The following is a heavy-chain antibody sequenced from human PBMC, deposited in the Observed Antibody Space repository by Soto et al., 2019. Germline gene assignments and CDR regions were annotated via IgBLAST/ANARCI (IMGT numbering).Heavy chain of an antibody. J-gene: IGHJ5*02. D-gene: IGHD4-17*01. Sequence: QLQLQGSGPGLVKPSETLSLTCTVSGGSISSSSYYWGWIRQPPGKGLEWIGSIYYSGSTYYNPSLKSRVTISVDTSKNQFSLKLSSVTAADTAVYYCARRYTTVTTSWFDPWGQGTLVTVSS. CDR3: ARRYTTVTTSWFDP. CDR2: IYYSGST. V-gene: IGHV4-39*01. CDR1: GGSISSSSYY.